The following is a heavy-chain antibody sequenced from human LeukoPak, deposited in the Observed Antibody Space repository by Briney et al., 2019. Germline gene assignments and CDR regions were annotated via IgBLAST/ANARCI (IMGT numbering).Heavy chain of an antibody. CDR1: GGSISSDHYY. Sequence: SETRSLTCTVSGGSISSDHYYWGWIRQPPGKGLEWIGSIYYSGSSYYNPSLKSRVTISVDTSKNQFSLKLSSVTAADTAVYHCARRSGYSYGPIDHWGQGTLVTVSS. D-gene: IGHD5-18*01. V-gene: IGHV4-39*01. CDR2: IYYSGSS. CDR3: ARRSGYSYGPIDH. J-gene: IGHJ4*02.